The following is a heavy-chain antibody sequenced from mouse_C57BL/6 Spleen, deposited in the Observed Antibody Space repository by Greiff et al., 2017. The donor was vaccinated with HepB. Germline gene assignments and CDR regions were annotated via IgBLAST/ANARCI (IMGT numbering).Heavy chain of an antibody. D-gene: IGHD3-2*02. Sequence: EVQLQQSGPELVKPGASVKISCKASGYTFTDYYMNWVKQSHGKSLEWIGDINPNNGGTSYNQKFKGKATLTVDKSSSTAYMELRSLTSEDSAVYYCALLQLRPYYAMDYWGQGTSVTVSS. CDR1: GYTFTDYY. V-gene: IGHV1-26*01. CDR3: ALLQLRPYYAMDY. J-gene: IGHJ4*01. CDR2: INPNNGGT.